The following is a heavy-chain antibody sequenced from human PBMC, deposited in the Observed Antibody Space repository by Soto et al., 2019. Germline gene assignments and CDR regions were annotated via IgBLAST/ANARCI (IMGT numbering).Heavy chain of an antibody. V-gene: IGHV1-69*08. CDR2: IIPILGIA. D-gene: IGHD3-10*01. CDR3: ARDRAGRLHFDY. J-gene: IGHJ4*02. CDR1: GGTFSSYT. Sequence: QVQLVQSGAEVKKPGSSVKVSCKASGGTFSSYTISWVRQAPGQGLEWMGRIIPILGIANYAQKFQGRVTITADKSTSTAYMELSSLRSEDTAVYYCARDRAGRLHFDYWGQGTLVTVSS.